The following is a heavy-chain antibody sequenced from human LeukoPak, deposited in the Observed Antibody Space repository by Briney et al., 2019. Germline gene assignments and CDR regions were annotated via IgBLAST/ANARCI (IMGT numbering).Heavy chain of an antibody. CDR3: ARTYYYDSSGYH. Sequence: GGSLRLSCAASGFTFSSYSMNWVRQAPGKGLEWVANIKQDGSEKYYVDSVKGRFTISRDNAKNSLYLQMNSLRAEDTAVYYCARTYYYDSSGYHWGQGTLVTVSS. CDR2: IKQDGSEK. J-gene: IGHJ5*02. D-gene: IGHD3-22*01. CDR1: GFTFSSYS. V-gene: IGHV3-7*01.